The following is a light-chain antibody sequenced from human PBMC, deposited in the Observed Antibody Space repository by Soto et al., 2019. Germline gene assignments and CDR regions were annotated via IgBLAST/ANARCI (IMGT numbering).Light chain of an antibody. Sequence: QSALTQPPSASGSPGQSVAISCTGTSSDVGGYNYVSWYQQHPGKAPKLMIYEVNKRPSGVPDRFSGSKSGNTASLTVSGLQAEDEADYYRSLYAGRSNVFGTGTKLPVL. CDR1: SSDVGGYNY. J-gene: IGLJ1*01. V-gene: IGLV2-8*01. CDR3: SLYAGRSNV. CDR2: EVN.